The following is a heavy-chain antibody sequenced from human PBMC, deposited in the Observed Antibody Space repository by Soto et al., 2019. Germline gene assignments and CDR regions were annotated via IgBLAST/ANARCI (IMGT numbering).Heavy chain of an antibody. CDR1: AGSVSSGSYY. J-gene: IGHJ6*02. D-gene: IGHD3-3*01. CDR3: ARGYDFWSGYYAMDV. Sequence: LSLTCTVSAGSVSSGSYYWSWIRQPPGKGLEWIGYIYYSGSTNYNPSLKSRVTISVDTSKNQFSLKLSSVTAADTAVYYCARGYDFWSGYYAMDVWGQGTTVTVSS. CDR2: IYYSGST. V-gene: IGHV4-61*01.